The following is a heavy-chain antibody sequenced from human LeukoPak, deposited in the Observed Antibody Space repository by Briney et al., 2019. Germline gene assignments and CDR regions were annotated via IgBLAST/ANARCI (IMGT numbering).Heavy chain of an antibody. Sequence: ASVKVSCKASGYTFTGYYMHWVRRAPGQGLEWMGWINPNSGGTNYAQKFQGRVTMTRDTSISTAYMELSRLRSDDTAVYYCARATRGYYYGSGSYLLNYWGQGTLVTVSS. CDR1: GYTFTGYY. CDR2: INPNSGGT. V-gene: IGHV1-2*02. CDR3: ARATRGYYYGSGSYLLNY. J-gene: IGHJ4*02. D-gene: IGHD3-10*01.